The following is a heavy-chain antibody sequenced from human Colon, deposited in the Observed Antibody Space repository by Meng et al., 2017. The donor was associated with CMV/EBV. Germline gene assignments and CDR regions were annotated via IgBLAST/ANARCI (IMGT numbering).Heavy chain of an antibody. J-gene: IGHJ4*02. CDR2: INHSGST. V-gene: IGHV4-34*01. CDR3: ARAPYYYGSGKPMGGYYFDY. Sequence: SFSGYYWSWIRQPPGKGLEWIGEINHSGSTNYNPSLKSRVTISVDTSKNQFSLKLSSVTAADTAVYYCARAPYYYGSGKPMGGYYFDYWGQGTLVTVSS. D-gene: IGHD3-10*01. CDR1: SFSGYY.